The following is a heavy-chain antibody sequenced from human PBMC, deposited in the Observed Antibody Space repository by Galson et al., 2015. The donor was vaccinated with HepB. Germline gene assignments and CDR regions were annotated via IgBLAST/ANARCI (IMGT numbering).Heavy chain of an antibody. V-gene: IGHV3-48*03. J-gene: IGHJ4*01. Sequence: SLRLSCAASGFTFSSYEMNWVRQAPGKGLEWGSYISSSGSPIYYADSEKCRFTSPRDNAKNSLYLHMNSLRAEDTAVYYCARAGGNYSPYFDYWGQGTLVTVSS. D-gene: IGHD4-23*01. CDR3: ARAGGNYSPYFDY. CDR1: GFTFSSYE. CDR2: ISSSGSPI.